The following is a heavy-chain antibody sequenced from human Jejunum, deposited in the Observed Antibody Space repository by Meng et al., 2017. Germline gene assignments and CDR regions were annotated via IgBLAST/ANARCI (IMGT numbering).Heavy chain of an antibody. V-gene: IGHV3-23*01. CDR3: AKDRYYSDTSGYPFDY. CDR1: GFTFSSFA. J-gene: IGHJ4*02. D-gene: IGHD3-22*01. CDR2: VSGSGGST. Sequence: GGSLRLSCAASGFTFSSFAMSWVRQAPGKGLEWVSAVSGSGGSTYCADSLKARFTISRDNSKNTLYLHMNSLRAEDTAEYYCAKDRYYSDTSGYPFDYWGQGTLVTVSS.